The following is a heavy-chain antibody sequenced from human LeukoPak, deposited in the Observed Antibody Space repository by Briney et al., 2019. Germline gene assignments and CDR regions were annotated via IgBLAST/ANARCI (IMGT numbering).Heavy chain of an antibody. D-gene: IGHD1-26*01. J-gene: IGHJ4*02. CDR3: ARHSRTYYDFDY. CDR2: IHYSGST. Sequence: SETLSLTCTVSGGSITNYYWSWIQQPPGQGLEWIGYIHYSGSTNYNPSLKSRVSISVDMSTHQFSLKLTSVTAADTAVYYCARHSRTYYDFDYWGQGTLVTVSS. CDR1: GGSITNYY. V-gene: IGHV4-59*08.